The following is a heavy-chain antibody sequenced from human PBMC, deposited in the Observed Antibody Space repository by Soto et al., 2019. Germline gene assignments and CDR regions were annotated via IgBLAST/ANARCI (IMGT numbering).Heavy chain of an antibody. Sequence: SETLSLTCTVSGGSISSGDYYWSWIRQSPGKGLEWIGYIYYSGSTYYNPSLKSRVTISVDTSKNQFSLKLSSVTAADTAVYYCARGGYCSGNSCYSYYYYGMDVWDQGTTVTVSS. CDR3: ARGGYCSGNSCYSYYYYGMDV. D-gene: IGHD2-15*01. J-gene: IGHJ6*02. CDR2: IYYSGST. CDR1: GGSISSGDYY. V-gene: IGHV4-30-4*01.